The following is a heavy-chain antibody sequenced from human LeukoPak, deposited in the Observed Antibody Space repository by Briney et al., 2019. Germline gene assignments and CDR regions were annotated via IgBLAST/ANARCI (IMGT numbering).Heavy chain of an antibody. CDR3: AKDPYDSSGYYHDY. V-gene: IGHV3-23*01. Sequence: GGSLRLSCAASGFTFSSYAMSWVRQAPGKGLEWVSAISGSGGSTYYADSVKGRSTISRDNSKNTLYLQMNSLRAEDTAVYYCAKDPYDSSGYYHDYWGQGTLVTVSS. CDR1: GFTFSSYA. CDR2: ISGSGGST. D-gene: IGHD3-22*01. J-gene: IGHJ4*02.